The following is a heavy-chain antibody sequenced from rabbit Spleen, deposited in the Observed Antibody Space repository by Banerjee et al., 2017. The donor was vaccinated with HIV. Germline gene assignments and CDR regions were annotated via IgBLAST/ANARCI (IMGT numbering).Heavy chain of an antibody. CDR1: GFSFSNKAV. V-gene: IGHV1S45*01. CDR2: INAVTGKA. CDR3: ARSNGNYIWRL. D-gene: IGHD1-1*01. J-gene: IGHJ4*01. Sequence: QEQLVESGGGLVKPEGSLKLSCTASGFSFSNKAVMCWVRQAPGKGLEWIACINAVTGKAVYASWAKGRFTFSKTSSTTVTLQMTSLTAADTATYFCARSNGNYIWRLWGPGTLVTVS.